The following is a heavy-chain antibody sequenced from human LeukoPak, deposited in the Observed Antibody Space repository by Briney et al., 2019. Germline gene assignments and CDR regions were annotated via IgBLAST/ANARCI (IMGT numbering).Heavy chain of an antibody. CDR1: GYSFTSYW. V-gene: IGHV5-51*01. CDR3: ARHRGELLFPDAFDI. J-gene: IGHJ3*02. Sequence: GESLKISCKGSGYSFTSYWIGWVRQMPGKGLEWMGIIYPGDSDTRYSPSFQGQVTISADKSISTAYLQWSSLKASDTAMYYCARHRGELLFPDAFDIWGQGTMVTVSS. D-gene: IGHD3-10*01. CDR2: IYPGDSDT.